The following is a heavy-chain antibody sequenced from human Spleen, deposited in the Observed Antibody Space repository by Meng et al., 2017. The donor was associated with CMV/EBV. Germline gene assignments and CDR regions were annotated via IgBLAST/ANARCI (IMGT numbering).Heavy chain of an antibody. CDR3: ARDLLEGCEKDY. CDR2: IYSGGST. D-gene: IGHD3-10*01. CDR1: GFTFDDYG. Sequence: GGSLRLSCAASGFTFDDYGMSWVRQAPGKGLEWVSVIYSGGSTYYADSVKGRFTISRDNSKNTLYLQMNSLRAEDTAVYYCARDLLEGCEKDYWGQGTLVTVSS. V-gene: IGHV3-66*02. J-gene: IGHJ4*02.